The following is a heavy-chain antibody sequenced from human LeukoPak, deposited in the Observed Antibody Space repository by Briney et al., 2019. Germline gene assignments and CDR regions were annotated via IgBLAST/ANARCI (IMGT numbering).Heavy chain of an antibody. CDR1: GFTFSNAW. J-gene: IGHJ4*02. CDR2: IKSKTDGGTT. V-gene: IGHV3-15*01. CDR3: TGEMMTTVTTYDY. D-gene: IGHD4-17*01. Sequence: PGGSLRLSCAASGFTFSNAWMSWVRQAPGKGLEWVGRIKSKTDGGTTDYAAPVKGRLTISRDDSKNTLYLQMNSLKTEDTAVYYCTGEMMTTVTTYDYWGQGTLVTVSS.